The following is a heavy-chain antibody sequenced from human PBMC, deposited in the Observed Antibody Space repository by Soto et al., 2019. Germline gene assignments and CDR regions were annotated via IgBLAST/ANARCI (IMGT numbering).Heavy chain of an antibody. V-gene: IGHV3-48*01. CDR3: ARGVWLGAAADLVDY. CDR1: GFTFSSYS. D-gene: IGHD6-13*01. CDR2: ISSSSSTI. J-gene: IGHJ4*02. Sequence: EVQLVESGGGLVQPGGSLRLSCAASGFTFSSYSMNWVRQAPGKGLEWVSYISSSSSTIYYADSVKGRFTISRDNAKNSLYLQMNSLRAEDTAVYYCARGVWLGAAADLVDYWGQGTLVTVSS.